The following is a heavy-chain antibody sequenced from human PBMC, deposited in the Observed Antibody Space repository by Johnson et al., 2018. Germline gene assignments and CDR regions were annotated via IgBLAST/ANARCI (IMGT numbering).Heavy chain of an antibody. CDR3: ARDGPRIAAQTAPYYYYYMDV. Sequence: QVQLVESGGGVVQPGRSLRLSCAASGFTFSSYGMHWVRQAPGKGLEWVAGIWYDGGNKYYSDSVKGRFTISRDNSKNTLYLQVNSLRVEDTAVYYCARDGPRIAAQTAPYYYYYMDVWGKGTTVTVSS. D-gene: IGHD6-13*01. V-gene: IGHV3-33*01. J-gene: IGHJ6*03. CDR2: IWYDGGNK. CDR1: GFTFSSYG.